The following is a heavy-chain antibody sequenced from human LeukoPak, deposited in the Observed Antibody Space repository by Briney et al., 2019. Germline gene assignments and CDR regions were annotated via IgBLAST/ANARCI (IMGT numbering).Heavy chain of an antibody. Sequence: GRSLRLSCAASGFTFSSYWMSWVRQAPGKGLEWVANIKQDGSEKYYVDSVKGRFTISRDNAKNSLYLQMNSLRAEDTAVYYCASGWYPKGGAFGIWGQGTMVTVSS. CDR3: ASGWYPKGGAFGI. V-gene: IGHV3-7*01. J-gene: IGHJ3*02. CDR2: IKQDGSEK. D-gene: IGHD6-19*01. CDR1: GFTFSSYW.